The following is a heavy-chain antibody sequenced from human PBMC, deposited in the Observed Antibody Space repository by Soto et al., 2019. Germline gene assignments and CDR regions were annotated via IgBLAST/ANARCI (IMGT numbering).Heavy chain of an antibody. D-gene: IGHD1-1*01. CDR1: GGSISSSSYY. CDR3: AVGINYFGP. CDR2: IYYSGST. J-gene: IGHJ5*02. V-gene: IGHV4-39*01. Sequence: SETLSLTCTVSGGSISSSSYYCGWIRQPPGKGLEWIGSIYYSGSTYYNPSLKSRVTISVDTSKNQFSLKLSSVTAADTALYYCAVGINYFGPWAQGTLVTVSS.